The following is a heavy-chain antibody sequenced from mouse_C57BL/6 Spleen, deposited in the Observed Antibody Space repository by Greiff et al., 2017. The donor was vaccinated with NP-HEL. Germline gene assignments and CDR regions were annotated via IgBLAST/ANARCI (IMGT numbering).Heavy chain of an antibody. CDR2: IYPSDGST. CDR3: ERRNWDGGFAY. V-gene: IGHV1-78*01. J-gene: IGHJ3*01. Sequence: VQLQQSDAELVKPGASVKISCKVSGYTFTDHTIHWMKQRPEQGLEWIGYIYPSDGSTKYNEKFKGKATLTADKSSSTAYMQLNSLTSEDSAVYVCERRNWDGGFAYWGQGTLVTVSA. D-gene: IGHD4-1*01. CDR1: GYTFTDHT.